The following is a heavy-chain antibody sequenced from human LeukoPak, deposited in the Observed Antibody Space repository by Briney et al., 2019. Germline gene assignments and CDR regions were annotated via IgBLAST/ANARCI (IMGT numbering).Heavy chain of an antibody. V-gene: IGHV3-7*01. CDR1: GFIFRSYW. J-gene: IGHJ4*02. CDR2: IHEHGFKT. CDR3: ARDGITCTRDY. D-gene: IGHD1-7*01. Sequence: GRSLRLACAASGFIFRSYWMVWVRQPPGKGREWVASIHEHGFKTYYAASVTGRFTISKDTAKNSLDLQMNSLRAEDTAVYYCARDGITCTRDYWGQGALVTVSS.